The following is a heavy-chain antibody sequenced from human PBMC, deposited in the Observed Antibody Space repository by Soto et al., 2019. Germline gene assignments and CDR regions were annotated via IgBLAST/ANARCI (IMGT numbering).Heavy chain of an antibody. V-gene: IGHV3-48*03. CDR1: EFTFSNYE. D-gene: IGHD3-22*01. CDR2: ISYTGSTI. Sequence: PGGSLRLSCVGSEFTFSNYEMNWVRQAPGKGLEWVSYISYTGSTIYYADSVRGRFTISRDNSKNSLYLQMNSLRAEDTAVYYCARGLRNYYDRSGLHYWGQGTLVTVSS. CDR3: ARGLRNYYDRSGLHY. J-gene: IGHJ4*02.